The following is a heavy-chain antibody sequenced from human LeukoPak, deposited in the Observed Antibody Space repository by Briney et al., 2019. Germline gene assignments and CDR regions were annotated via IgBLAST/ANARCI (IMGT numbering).Heavy chain of an antibody. J-gene: IGHJ4*02. V-gene: IGHV1-69*01. CDR3: ARDKTTDYGDEVGLDY. Sequence: GASVKVSCKASGGTFSSYAISWVRQAPGQGLEWMGGIIPIFGTANYAQKFQGRVTITADESTSTAYMELRSLRSDDTAVYYCARDKTTDYGDEVGLDYWGQGTLVTVSS. CDR1: GGTFSSYA. D-gene: IGHD4-17*01. CDR2: IIPIFGTA.